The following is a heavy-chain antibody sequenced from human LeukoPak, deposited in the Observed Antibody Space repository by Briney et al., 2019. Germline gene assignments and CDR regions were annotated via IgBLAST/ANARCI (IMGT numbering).Heavy chain of an antibody. CDR1: GFTVSSNY. J-gene: IGHJ4*02. D-gene: IGHD3-3*01. CDR3: ARDLLGVIIPSY. Sequence: GGSLRLSCAASGFTVSSNYMSWVRQAPGKGLEWVSVIYSGGSTYYADSVKGRFTISGDNSKNTLYLQMNSLGAEDTAVYYCARDLLGVIIPSYWGQGTLVTVSS. V-gene: IGHV3-66*02. CDR2: IYSGGST.